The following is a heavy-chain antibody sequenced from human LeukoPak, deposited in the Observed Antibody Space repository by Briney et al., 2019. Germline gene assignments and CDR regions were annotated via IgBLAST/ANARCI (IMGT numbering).Heavy chain of an antibody. CDR1: GYTFTGYY. CDR2: IIPIFGTA. V-gene: IGHV1-69*06. D-gene: IGHD4-17*01. Sequence: SVKVSCKASGYTFTGYYMHWVRQAPGQGLEWMGGIIPIFGTANYAQKFQGRVTITADKSTSTAYMELSSLRSEDTAVYYCARIYGDYESIVDYWGQGTLVTVSS. CDR3: ARIYGDYESIVDY. J-gene: IGHJ4*02.